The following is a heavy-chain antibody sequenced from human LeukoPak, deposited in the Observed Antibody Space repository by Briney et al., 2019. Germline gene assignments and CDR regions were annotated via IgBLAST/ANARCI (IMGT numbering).Heavy chain of an antibody. V-gene: IGHV3-74*01. D-gene: IGHD4-23*01. CDR1: GFTFSSYW. CDR2: IKSDGSSA. CDR3: ARDLRTPSDTNIAIDY. J-gene: IGHJ4*02. Sequence: GGSLRLSCAASGFTFSSYWMHWVRQAPGKGLVWVSRIKSDGSSASYADSVKGRFTISRDNAKNTMYLQMNSLRAEDTAVYYCARDLRTPSDTNIAIDYWGQGTLVTVSS.